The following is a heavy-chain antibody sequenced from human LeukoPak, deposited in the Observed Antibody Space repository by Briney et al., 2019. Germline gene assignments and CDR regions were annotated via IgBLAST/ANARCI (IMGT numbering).Heavy chain of an antibody. Sequence: ASVKVSCKASGYTFTSYGISWVRQAPGQGLEWMGWISAYNGSTNYAQKLQGRVTMTTDTSTSTAYMELRSLRSDDTAVYYCARDHNTDYGDYAYDYWGQGTLVTVSS. D-gene: IGHD4-17*01. J-gene: IGHJ4*02. V-gene: IGHV1-18*01. CDR2: ISAYNGST. CDR1: GYTFTSYG. CDR3: ARDHNTDYGDYAYDY.